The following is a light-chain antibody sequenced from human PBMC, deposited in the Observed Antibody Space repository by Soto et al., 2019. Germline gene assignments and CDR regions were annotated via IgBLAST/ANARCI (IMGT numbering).Light chain of an antibody. CDR3: SSHAGIINVV. CDR2: EVT. Sequence: QSVLTQPPSASGSPGQSVTISCTGTSSDVGSYNYVSWYQQHPGKAPKLIIYEVTKRPSGVPDRFSGSKSGNTASLTVSGLLAEDEADYYCSSHAGIINVVFGGGTKVTVL. V-gene: IGLV2-8*01. CDR1: SSDVGSYNY. J-gene: IGLJ3*02.